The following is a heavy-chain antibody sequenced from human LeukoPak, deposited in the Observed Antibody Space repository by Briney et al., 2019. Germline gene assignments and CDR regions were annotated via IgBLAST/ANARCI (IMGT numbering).Heavy chain of an antibody. CDR2: ISAYNGNT. CDR1: GYTFTSYG. Sequence: ASVKVSCTASGYTFTSYGISWVRQAPGQGLEWMGWISAYNGNTNHAQKLQGRVTMTTDTSTSTAYMELRSLRSDDTAVYYCARDEEGSGSYYYYFDYWGQGTLVTVSS. CDR3: ARDEEGSGSYYYYFDY. D-gene: IGHD3-10*01. J-gene: IGHJ4*02. V-gene: IGHV1-18*01.